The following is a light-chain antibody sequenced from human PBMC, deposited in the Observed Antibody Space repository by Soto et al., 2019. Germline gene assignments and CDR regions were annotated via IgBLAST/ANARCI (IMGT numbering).Light chain of an antibody. Sequence: QSVLTQPRSVSGSPGQSVTISCTGTSSDVGGYNYVSWYQQHPGKAPKLMIYDVSKRPSGVPDRFSGPKSGNTASLTISGLQAEDEADYYCCSYAGSDVVFGGGTKVTVL. CDR3: CSYAGSDVV. V-gene: IGLV2-11*01. J-gene: IGLJ2*01. CDR1: SSDVGGYNY. CDR2: DVS.